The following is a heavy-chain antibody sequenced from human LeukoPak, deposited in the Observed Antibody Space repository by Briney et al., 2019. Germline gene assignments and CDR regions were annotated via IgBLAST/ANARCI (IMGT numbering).Heavy chain of an antibody. D-gene: IGHD5-18*01. V-gene: IGHV4-39*07. Sequence: KPSETLSLTCTVSGGSIPTSTYHWGWIRQSPGKGLEWIGSVHYSGGTYYNPSLKSRVTISVDTSKNQFSLKLSSVTAADTAVYYCARGERGYSYGYVEDYYYYYMDVWGKGTTVTVSS. CDR2: VHYSGGT. CDR1: GGSIPTSTYH. CDR3: ARGERGYSYGYVEDYYYYYMDV. J-gene: IGHJ6*03.